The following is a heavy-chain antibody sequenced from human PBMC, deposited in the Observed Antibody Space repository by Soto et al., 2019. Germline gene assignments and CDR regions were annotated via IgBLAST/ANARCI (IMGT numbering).Heavy chain of an antibody. CDR1: GGSLNTYY. D-gene: IGHD3-3*01. CDR3: ARRWSGTDY. Sequence: QVQLQESAPGLVKPLGTLSLTCTVSGGSLNTYYWNWIRQPPGKGLEWIGYFSDSGGTNYNPSLQSRVTISVDTSKNQFFLKLTSVTAADPAVYYCARRWSGTDYWGQGTRVTVSS. CDR2: FSDSGGT. V-gene: IGHV4-59*01. J-gene: IGHJ4*02.